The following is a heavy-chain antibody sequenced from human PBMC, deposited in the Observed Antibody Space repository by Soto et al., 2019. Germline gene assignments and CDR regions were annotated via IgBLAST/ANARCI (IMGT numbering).Heavy chain of an antibody. CDR1: GYTFTSYG. J-gene: IGHJ4*02. Sequence: QVQLVQSGAEVKKPGASVKVSCKASGYTFTSYGISWVRQAPGQGLEWMGWISAYNGNTNYAQKLQGRVTMTTDTSTSKAYMELRSLSSDDTAVYYCARYSPYCSGGSCYSIGDDYWGQGTLVTVSS. CDR2: ISAYNGNT. V-gene: IGHV1-18*04. D-gene: IGHD2-15*01. CDR3: ARYSPYCSGGSCYSIGDDY.